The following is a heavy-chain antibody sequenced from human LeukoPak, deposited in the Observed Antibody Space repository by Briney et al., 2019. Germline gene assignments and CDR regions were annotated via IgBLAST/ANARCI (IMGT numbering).Heavy chain of an antibody. CDR3: ARAVDYYDSSGSYYYMDV. D-gene: IGHD3-22*01. Sequence: ASVKVSCKASGYTFTSYGISWVRQAPGQGLEWMGGIIPIFGTANYAQKFQGRVTITADKSTSTAYMELSSLRSEDTAVYYCARAVDYYDSSGSYYYMDVWGKGTTVTVSS. CDR1: GYTFTSYG. J-gene: IGHJ6*03. CDR2: IIPIFGTA. V-gene: IGHV1-69*06.